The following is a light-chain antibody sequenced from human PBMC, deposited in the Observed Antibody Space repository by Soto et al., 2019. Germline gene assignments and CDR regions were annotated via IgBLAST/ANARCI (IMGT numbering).Light chain of an antibody. Sequence: DIQMAQSPSSLSASLGDRVTITCRASENIRHYLNWYQQKPGKAPTLLIYAASTLQSGVPSRFSGSGSGADFTLTISSLQPEDFASYYCQQTYTMPCTFGQGTKLEIK. V-gene: IGKV1-39*01. CDR3: QQTYTMPCT. J-gene: IGKJ2*02. CDR1: ENIRHY. CDR2: AAS.